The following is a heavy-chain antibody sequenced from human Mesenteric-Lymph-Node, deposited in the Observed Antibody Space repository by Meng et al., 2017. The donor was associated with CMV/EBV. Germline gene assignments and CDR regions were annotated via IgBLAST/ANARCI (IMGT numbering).Heavy chain of an antibody. Sequence: GESLKISCAASGLSFSSSYIHWVRQAPGKGLVWVSRINGDGSGTSYADSVKGRFTISRDNAKNTVYLQMNSLRAEDTAVYYCATFWSGYNYFDYWGQGTLVTVSS. CDR3: ATFWSGYNYFDY. CDR2: INGDGSGT. D-gene: IGHD3-3*01. J-gene: IGHJ4*02. CDR1: GLSFSSSY. V-gene: IGHV3-74*01.